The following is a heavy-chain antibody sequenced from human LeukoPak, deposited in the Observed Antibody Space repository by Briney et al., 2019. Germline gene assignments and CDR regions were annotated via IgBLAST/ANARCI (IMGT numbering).Heavy chain of an antibody. V-gene: IGHV3-23*01. J-gene: IGHJ4*02. CDR1: GFTFSSYA. D-gene: IGHD6-13*01. CDR3: AKDKGASSSSWKYVRMYYFDY. CDR2: ISGSGAST. Sequence: GGSLRLSCAASGFTFSSYAMSWVRQAPGKGLEWVSAISGSGASTYYADSVKGRFTISRDYSKNTLYLQMNSLRAEDTAVYYCAKDKGASSSSWKYVRMYYFDYWGQGTLVTVSS.